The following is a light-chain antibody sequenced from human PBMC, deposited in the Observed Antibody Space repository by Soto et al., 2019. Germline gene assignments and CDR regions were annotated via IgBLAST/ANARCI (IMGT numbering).Light chain of an antibody. J-gene: IGKJ4*01. Sequence: AIRMTQSPSSFSASTGDRVTITCRASQGISSYLAWYQQKPGKAPKLLIYAASTLQSGVPSRFNGSGSGKDFTLTISCLQSEDFATYYCQQYYSYPPTFGGGTKVDIK. CDR3: QQYYSYPPT. V-gene: IGKV1-8*01. CDR1: QGISSY. CDR2: AAS.